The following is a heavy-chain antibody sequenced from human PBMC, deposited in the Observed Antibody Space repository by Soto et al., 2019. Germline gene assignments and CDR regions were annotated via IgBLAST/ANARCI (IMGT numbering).Heavy chain of an antibody. CDR1: EYTFTNHY. Sequence: QVQLVQSGAEVKKPGASVKVSCKASEYTFTNHYMHWVRQAPGQGLEWMGIINPSGGSTSYAQKFQGSVTMTRDTSTSSVYMELSSLRSEDTAVYYCARGGRGDDSSGYRDAFDIWGQGTMVTVSS. CDR2: INPSGGST. V-gene: IGHV1-46*01. J-gene: IGHJ3*02. CDR3: ARGGRGDDSSGYRDAFDI. D-gene: IGHD3-22*01.